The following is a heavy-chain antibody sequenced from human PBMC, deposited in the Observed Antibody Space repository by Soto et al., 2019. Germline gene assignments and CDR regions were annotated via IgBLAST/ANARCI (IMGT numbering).Heavy chain of an antibody. CDR1: GFTFSNYG. J-gene: IGHJ4*02. V-gene: IGHV3-30*18. CDR2: ISYHGSDK. CDR3: AKVHLTTTVTTVGY. Sequence: QVQLVESGGGVVQPGRSLRLSCAASGFTFSNYGMHWVRQAPGKGLEWVAVISYHGSDKYYADSVKGRFTISRDNSKNTLYLQMDSRRAEDTGVYYCAKVHLTTTVTTVGYWGQGTLVTVSS. D-gene: IGHD4-17*01.